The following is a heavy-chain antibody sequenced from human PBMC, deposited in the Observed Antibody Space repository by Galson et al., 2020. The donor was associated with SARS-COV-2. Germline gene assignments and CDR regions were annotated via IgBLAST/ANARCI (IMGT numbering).Heavy chain of an antibody. CDR1: GFSLTTSGVG. Sequence: SGPTLVKPTQTLTLTCTFSGFSLTTSGVGVGWIRQPPGKALEWLALIYWDDDRRYRPSLKTRLSITKDTSKNQVVLTMTNMDPVDTGTYYCAHRLSGLLVWGGIKDAFHIWGQGTMVTVSS. CDR3: AHRLSGLLVWGGIKDAFHI. J-gene: IGHJ3*02. V-gene: IGHV2-5*02. D-gene: IGHD3-10*01. CDR2: IYWDDDR.